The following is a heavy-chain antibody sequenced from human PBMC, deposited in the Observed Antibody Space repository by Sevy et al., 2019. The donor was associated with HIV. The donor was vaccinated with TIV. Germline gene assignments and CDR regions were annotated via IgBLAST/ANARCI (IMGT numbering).Heavy chain of an antibody. Sequence: GSLRLSCAASGFTFINYGMSWVRQAPGKGLEWVSVISGSGDTTNYADSVKGRVGISRDNSKDTMYLQLNGLRAEETAVYYCAKDIRVALVVPSPGYGMDVWGHGTSVTVSS. CDR2: ISGSGDTT. CDR1: GFTFINYG. D-gene: IGHD2-15*01. V-gene: IGHV3-23*01. CDR3: AKDIRVALVVPSPGYGMDV. J-gene: IGHJ6*02.